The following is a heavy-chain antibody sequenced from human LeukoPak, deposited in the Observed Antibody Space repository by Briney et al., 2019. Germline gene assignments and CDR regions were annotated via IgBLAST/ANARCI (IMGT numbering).Heavy chain of an antibody. D-gene: IGHD3-16*01. Sequence: SETLSLTCTVSGASIRSSFWNWTRQPPGEGLEWIGDIYHTGSTNYNPSLKSRVTFSLDKSKNHFALKLTSVTVADTAIYYCASYDYVWGSLDFWGQGTLVPVSS. CDR1: GASIRSSF. CDR2: IYHTGST. V-gene: IGHV4-59*01. J-gene: IGHJ4*02. CDR3: ASYDYVWGSLDF.